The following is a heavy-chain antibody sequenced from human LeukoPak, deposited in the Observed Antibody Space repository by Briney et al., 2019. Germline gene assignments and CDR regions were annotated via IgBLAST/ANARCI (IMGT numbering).Heavy chain of an antibody. CDR1: GGTFSSYA. CDR3: ARGGNSGTFDY. Sequence: SVKVSCKASGGTFSSYAISWVRQAPGQGLEWMGGIIPIFGTANYARKFQGRVTITTDESTSTAYMELSSLRSEDTAVYYCARGGNSGTFDYWGQGTLITVSS. V-gene: IGHV1-69*05. D-gene: IGHD4-23*01. J-gene: IGHJ4*02. CDR2: IIPIFGTA.